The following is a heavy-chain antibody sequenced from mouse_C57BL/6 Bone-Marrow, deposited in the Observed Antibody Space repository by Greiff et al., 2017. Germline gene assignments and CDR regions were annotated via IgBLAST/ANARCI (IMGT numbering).Heavy chain of an antibody. J-gene: IGHJ2*01. D-gene: IGHD2-14*01. CDR2: IFPGSGST. CDR1: GYTFTDYY. Sequence: QVQLQQSGPELAKPGASVKISCKASGYTFTDYYINWVKPRTGQGLEWIGWIFPGSGSTYYNEKFKGKATLTVDKSSSTAYMLLSSLTSADTAVYSCASGRVRLNIDYWGQGTTVTVSS. V-gene: IGHV1-75*01. CDR3: ASGRVRLNIDY.